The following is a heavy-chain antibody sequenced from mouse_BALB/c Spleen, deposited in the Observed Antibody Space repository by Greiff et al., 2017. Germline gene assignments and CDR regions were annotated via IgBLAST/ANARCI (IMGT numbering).Heavy chain of an antibody. J-gene: IGHJ4*01. V-gene: IGHV1S81*02. CDR3: ARGTRGAMDY. CDR1: GYTFTSYY. D-gene: IGHD3-3*01. Sequence: VQLQQPGAELVKPGASVKLSCKASGYTFTSYYMYWVKQRPGQGLEWIGGINPSNGGTNFNEKFKSKATLTVDKSSSTAYMHLNSLTSEDSAIYYCARGTRGAMDYWGQGTSVTVSS. CDR2: INPSNGGT.